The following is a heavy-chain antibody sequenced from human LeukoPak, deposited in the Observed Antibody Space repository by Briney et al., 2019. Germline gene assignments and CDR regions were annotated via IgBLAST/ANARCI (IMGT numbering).Heavy chain of an antibody. CDR1: GGSVSSYY. V-gene: IGHV4-59*02. Sequence: SETLSLTCTVSGGSVSSYYWSWIRQPPGKGLEWIGYIYYSGITNYNPSLKSRVTISVDTSRNQFSLKLSSVTAADTAVYYCARVGGVPLGAFDIWGQGTMVTVSS. J-gene: IGHJ3*02. D-gene: IGHD3-16*01. CDR3: ARVGGVPLGAFDI. CDR2: IYYSGIT.